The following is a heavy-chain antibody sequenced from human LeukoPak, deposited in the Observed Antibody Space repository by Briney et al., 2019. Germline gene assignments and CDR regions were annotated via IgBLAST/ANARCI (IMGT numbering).Heavy chain of an antibody. V-gene: IGHV5-51*01. CDR3: ARSLDGYCSSTTCYPNWFDP. Sequence: GESLKISCKGSGYSFTTYWIGWVRQMPGKGLEWMGIIYPGDSDTRYSPSFQGQVAISADKSISTAYLQWNSLKASDTAMYYCARSLDGYCSSTTCYPNWFDPWGQGTLVTVSS. J-gene: IGHJ5*02. CDR1: GYSFTTYW. CDR2: IYPGDSDT. D-gene: IGHD2-2*01.